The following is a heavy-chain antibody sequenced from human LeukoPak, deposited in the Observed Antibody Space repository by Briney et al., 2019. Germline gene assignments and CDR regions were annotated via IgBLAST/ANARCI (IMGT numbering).Heavy chain of an antibody. Sequence: GGSLRLSCAASGFTFSIYSMNWVRQAPGKGLEWVSSISSSSSFIPYADSVQGRFTISRDNAKNSLYLQMNSLRAEDTAVYYCAKNRESSSSHFGCWGQGTLVTVSS. D-gene: IGHD6-6*01. J-gene: IGHJ4*02. CDR3: AKNRESSSSHFGC. V-gene: IGHV3-21*06. CDR1: GFTFSIYS. CDR2: ISSSSSFI.